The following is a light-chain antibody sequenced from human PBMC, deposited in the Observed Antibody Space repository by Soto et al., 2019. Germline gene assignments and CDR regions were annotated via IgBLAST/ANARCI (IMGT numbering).Light chain of an antibody. CDR2: DAS. CDR1: QSVSSY. V-gene: IGKV3-11*01. CDR3: QQRSNWRDT. J-gene: IGKJ2*01. Sequence: EFVLTQSPATLSLSPGERATLSCRASQSVSSYLAWYQQKPGQAPRLLIYDASNRATGIPARFSGSGSGTDFTLTISSLEPEYFAVYYCQQRSNWRDTFGQGTKLEIK.